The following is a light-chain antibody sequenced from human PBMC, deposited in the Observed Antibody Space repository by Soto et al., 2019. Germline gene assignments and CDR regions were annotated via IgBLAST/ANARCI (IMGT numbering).Light chain of an antibody. Sequence: QSALTQPRSVSGSPGQSVTISCTGTSSDVGGYDYVSLYQQHPGKAPKLMIFDVNKRPSGVPDRFSGSKSGNTAFLTISGLQAEDEADYSCFSYAGSRVFGGGTKVTVL. CDR3: FSYAGSRV. V-gene: IGLV2-11*01. CDR2: DVN. CDR1: SSDVGGYDY. J-gene: IGLJ3*02.